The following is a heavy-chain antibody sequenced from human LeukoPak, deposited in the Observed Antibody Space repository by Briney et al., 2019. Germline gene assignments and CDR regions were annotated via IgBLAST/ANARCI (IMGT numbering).Heavy chain of an antibody. CDR2: INPNSGGT. CDR1: GYTFTGYY. Sequence: GASVKVSCKASGYTFTGYYMHWVRQAPGQGLEWMGWINPNSGGTNYAQKFQGRVTMTRDTSISTAYMELSRLRSDDTAVYYCARERVTSGYDGDAFDIWGQGTMVTVSS. CDR3: ARERVTSGYDGDAFDI. D-gene: IGHD5-12*01. J-gene: IGHJ3*02. V-gene: IGHV1-2*02.